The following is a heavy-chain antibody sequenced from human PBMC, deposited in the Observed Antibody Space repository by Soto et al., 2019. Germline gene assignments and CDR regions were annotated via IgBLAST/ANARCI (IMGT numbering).Heavy chain of an antibody. Sequence: GASVKVSCKASGYTFRSYGISWVRQAPGQWLEWMGWISGYNGNTHYSQKFQGKVTMTTDTSTSTAYMELRNLRSDDTAVYYCAKADSNYAGRFSYYYMDVWGTGTMVTVSS. J-gene: IGHJ6*03. V-gene: IGHV1-18*01. D-gene: IGHD4-4*01. CDR1: GYTFRSYG. CDR3: AKADSNYAGRFSYYYMDV. CDR2: ISGYNGNT.